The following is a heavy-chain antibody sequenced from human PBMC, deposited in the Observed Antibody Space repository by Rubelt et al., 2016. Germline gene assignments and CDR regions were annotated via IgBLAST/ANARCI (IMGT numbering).Heavy chain of an antibody. CDR3: ARRGYSYGHRPYYFDY. Sequence: QVQLVQSGSELKKPGASVKVSCKASGGTFSSYAISWVRQAPGQGLEWMGGIIPIFGTANYAQKFQGRVTITADKSTSTAYMEWGSLRSEDTAVYYCARRGYSYGHRPYYFDYWGQGTLVTVSS. D-gene: IGHD5-18*01. CDR1: GGTFSSYA. CDR2: IIPIFGTA. V-gene: IGHV1-69*06. J-gene: IGHJ4*02.